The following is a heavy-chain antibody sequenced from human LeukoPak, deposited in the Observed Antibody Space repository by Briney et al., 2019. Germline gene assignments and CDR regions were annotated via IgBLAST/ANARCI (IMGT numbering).Heavy chain of an antibody. Sequence: SGGSLRLSCAVSGSTVKRNYMSWARQAPGKGLEWVSVIYSGGDTYYADSVKGRFTISRDNSKNTVYLQMNNPRPEDTAVYYCARLDDSNSRRPENDAPDVWGQGTTVTVSS. D-gene: IGHD3-22*01. J-gene: IGHJ3*01. CDR2: IYSGGDT. V-gene: IGHV3-66*02. CDR1: GSTVKRNY. CDR3: ARLDDSNSRRPENDAPDV.